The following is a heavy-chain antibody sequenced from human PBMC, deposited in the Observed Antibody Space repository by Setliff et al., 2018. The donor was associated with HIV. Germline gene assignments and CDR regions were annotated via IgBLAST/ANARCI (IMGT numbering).Heavy chain of an antibody. CDR2: INHSGST. CDR1: GFTFSNYN. D-gene: IGHD1-1*01. J-gene: IGHJ4*02. CDR3: ARHVFRGRAASAHLDPFDS. V-gene: IGHV4-34*01. Sequence: TGGSLRLSCAASGFTFSNYNMNWVRQAPGKGLEWVGEINHSGSTNYTPSLDSRVTISVDTSKNQFSLRLTSVTAADTAVYFCARHVFRGRAASAHLDPFDSWGQGTLVTVSS.